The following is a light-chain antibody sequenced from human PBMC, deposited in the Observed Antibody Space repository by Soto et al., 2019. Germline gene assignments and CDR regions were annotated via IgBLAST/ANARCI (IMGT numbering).Light chain of an antibody. CDR3: LQDYGDSWT. V-gene: IGKV1-39*01. CDR1: QSISTY. CDR2: AAS. J-gene: IGKJ1*01. Sequence: DIQMTQSPSSLSASVGDRVTITCRASQSISTYLHWYQQKPGKAPNLLIYAASTLQSGVPSRFSGSGSGTEFTLTISSLQPEDFASYYCLQDYGDSWTFGQGTKVDIK.